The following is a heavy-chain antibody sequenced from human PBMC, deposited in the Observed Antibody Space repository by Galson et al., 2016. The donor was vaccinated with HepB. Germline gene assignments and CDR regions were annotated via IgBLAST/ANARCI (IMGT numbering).Heavy chain of an antibody. Sequence: DSVKGRFTVSRDNSKNTLYLQMDNLRAEDTAVYFCARDPGSSAWKNYFDYWGQGTRVTASS. D-gene: IGHD6-25*01. V-gene: IGHV3-30*07. CDR3: ARDPGSSAWKNYFDY. J-gene: IGHJ4*02.